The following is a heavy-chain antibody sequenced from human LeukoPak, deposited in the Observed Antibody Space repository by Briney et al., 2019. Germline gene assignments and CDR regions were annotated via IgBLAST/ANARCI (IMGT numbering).Heavy chain of an antibody. CDR3: ARAPRGNPPPDIVLVPAAIAGEGYYFDY. CDR1: GFTFNIYA. CDR2: INDSGDII. D-gene: IGHD2-2*01. J-gene: IGHJ4*02. Sequence: TGGSLRLSCAASGFTFNIYAMSWVRQAPGKGLEWVSSINDSGDIINYADSVKGRFTISRDNAKNSLYLQMNSLRAEDTAVYYCARAPRGNPPPDIVLVPAAIAGEGYYFDYWGQGTLVTVSS. V-gene: IGHV3-23*01.